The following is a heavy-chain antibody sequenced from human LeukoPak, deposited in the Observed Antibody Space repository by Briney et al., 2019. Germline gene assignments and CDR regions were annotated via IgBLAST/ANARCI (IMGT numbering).Heavy chain of an antibody. CDR1: GFTFSSYA. V-gene: IGHV3-23*01. D-gene: IGHD6-6*01. CDR3: AKWTYSSSSGHY. J-gene: IGHJ4*02. Sequence: GGSLRLSCAASGFTFSSYAMSWVRQAPGEGLEWVSAISGSGGSTYYADSVKGRFTISRDNSKNTLYLQMNSLRAEDTAVYYCAKWTYSSSSGHYWGQGTLVTVSS. CDR2: ISGSGGST.